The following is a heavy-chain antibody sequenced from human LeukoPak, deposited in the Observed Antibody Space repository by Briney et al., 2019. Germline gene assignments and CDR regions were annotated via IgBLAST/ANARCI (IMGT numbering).Heavy chain of an antibody. J-gene: IGHJ4*02. D-gene: IGHD3-9*01. Sequence: PSETLSLTCTIYGGSFSGYSWTWIRQPPGEGLEWIGEIKHSGGTNYNPSLKSRVTRSVDTSKNQFSLKLSSVTAADTAVYYCARGELRYFDRLPWGQGTLVTVSS. CDR3: ARGELRYFDRLP. CDR2: IKHSGGT. CDR1: GGSFSGYS. V-gene: IGHV4-34*01.